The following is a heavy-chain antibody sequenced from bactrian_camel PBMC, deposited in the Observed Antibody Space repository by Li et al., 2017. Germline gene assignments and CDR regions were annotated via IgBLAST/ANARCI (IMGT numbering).Heavy chain of an antibody. V-gene: IGHV3S40*01. D-gene: IGHD8*01. Sequence: VQLVESGGGLVQPGGSLRLSCATAGFTLSGNPMTWVRQAPGKGLEWVSGINSGGDSTYYSDAVKGRFKISRDDAKKTTYLQMDRLNAEDTAMYYCAATTYRSCSGAYSAMNEYNWKGQGNQVTVS. CDR2: INSGGDST. J-gene: IGHJ4*01. CDR1: GFTLSGNP.